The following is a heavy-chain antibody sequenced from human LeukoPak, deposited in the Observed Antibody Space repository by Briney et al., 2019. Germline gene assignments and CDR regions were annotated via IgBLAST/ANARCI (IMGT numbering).Heavy chain of an antibody. Sequence: GGSLRLSCAASGFTFSSYWMSWVRQAPGKGLEWVANIKQDGSEKYYVDSVKGRFTISRDNAKNSLYLQMNSLRAEDTAVYYCARERGLDYYDSSGHYYFDYWGQGTLVTVSS. V-gene: IGHV3-7*01. CDR3: ARERGLDYYDSSGHYYFDY. CDR1: GFTFSSYW. CDR2: IKQDGSEK. D-gene: IGHD3-22*01. J-gene: IGHJ4*02.